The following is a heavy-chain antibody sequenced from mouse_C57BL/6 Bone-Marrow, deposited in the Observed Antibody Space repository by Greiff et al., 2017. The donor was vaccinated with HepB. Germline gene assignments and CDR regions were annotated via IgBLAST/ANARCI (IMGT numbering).Heavy chain of an antibody. J-gene: IGHJ1*03. CDR2: IYPGDGDT. CDR1: GYTFTSYW. Sequence: QVQLKQPGAELVKPGASVKLSCKASGYTFTSYWMHWVKQRPGKGLEWIGQIYPGDGDTNYNGKFKGKATLTADKSSSTAYMQLSSLTSEDSAVYLCARWGSSTYWYFDVWGTGTTVTVSS. CDR3: ARWGSSTYWYFDV. V-gene: IGHV1-80*01. D-gene: IGHD1-1*01.